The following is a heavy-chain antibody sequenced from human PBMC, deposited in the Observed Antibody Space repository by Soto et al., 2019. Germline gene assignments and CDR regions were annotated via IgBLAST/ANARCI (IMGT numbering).Heavy chain of an antibody. CDR2: IIPIFGTA. Sequence: VQLVQSGAEVKKPGSSVKVSCKASGGTFSSYAISWVRQAPGQGLEWMGGIIPIFGTANYAQKFQGRVTITADESTSTAYMELSSLRSEDTAVYYCAIEYYYGSGSYSHFDYWGQGTLVTVSS. D-gene: IGHD3-10*01. CDR1: GGTFSSYA. CDR3: AIEYYYGSGSYSHFDY. J-gene: IGHJ4*02. V-gene: IGHV1-69*12.